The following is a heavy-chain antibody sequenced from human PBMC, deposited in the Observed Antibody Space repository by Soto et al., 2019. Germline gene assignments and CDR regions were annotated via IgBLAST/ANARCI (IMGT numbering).Heavy chain of an antibody. V-gene: IGHV1-18*04. CDR2: INPFDGSR. Sequence: GASVKVSCKASGYIFTSYYIHWVRQAPGQGLEWMGWINPFDGSRMFAQKLQGRVTMTTDTSTSTAYMELRSLRSDDTAVYYCARGVGSGSYYNQYNWFDPWGQGTLVTVSS. J-gene: IGHJ5*02. CDR3: ARGVGSGSYYNQYNWFDP. CDR1: GYIFTSYY. D-gene: IGHD3-10*01.